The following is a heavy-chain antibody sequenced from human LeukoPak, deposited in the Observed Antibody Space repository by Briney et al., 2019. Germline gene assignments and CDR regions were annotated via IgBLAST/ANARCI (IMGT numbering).Heavy chain of an antibody. CDR3: ARGGVSSPPRFKATPYYYYMDV. CDR2: INPSGGST. V-gene: IGHV1-46*01. CDR1: GYTFTSYY. Sequence: VASVKVSCKASGYTFTSYYMHWVRQAPGQGLEWMGIINPSGGSTSYAQKFQGKVTMTRDTSTSTVYMELSSLRSEDTAVYYCARGGVSSPPRFKATPYYYYMDVWGKGTTVTVSS. D-gene: IGHD2-15*01. J-gene: IGHJ6*03.